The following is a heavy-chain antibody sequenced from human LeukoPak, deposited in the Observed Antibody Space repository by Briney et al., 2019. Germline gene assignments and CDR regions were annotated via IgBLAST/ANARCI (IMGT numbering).Heavy chain of an antibody. CDR1: GGSFSGYY. V-gene: IGHV4-34*01. CDR2: INHSGST. D-gene: IGHD2-21*02. CDR3: ARQVVCGGDCYEFDY. J-gene: IGHJ4*02. Sequence: SETLSLTCAVYGGSFSGYYWSWIRQAPGKGLEWIREINHSGSTYYNPSLKSRVTISVDTSKNQFSLKLSSVTAADTAVYYCARQVVCGGDCYEFDYWGQGTLVTVSS.